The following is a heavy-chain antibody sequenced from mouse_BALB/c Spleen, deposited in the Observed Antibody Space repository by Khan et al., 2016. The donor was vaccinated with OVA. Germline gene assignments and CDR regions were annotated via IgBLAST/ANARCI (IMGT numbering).Heavy chain of an antibody. D-gene: IGHD2-3*01. CDR2: INPSDSET. CDR1: GYTFTSYW. Sequence: QVQLQQSGAELVRPGASVKLSCKASGYTFTSYWMNWVRQRPGQGLDWIGKINPSDSETHYNQLFKDKATLTVDKSSGTAYMQLSSLTSEDSAVYYCARREKYGYYPCWFAYWGQGTLVTVSA. V-gene: IGHV1-61*01. J-gene: IGHJ3*01. CDR3: ARREKYGYYPCWFAY.